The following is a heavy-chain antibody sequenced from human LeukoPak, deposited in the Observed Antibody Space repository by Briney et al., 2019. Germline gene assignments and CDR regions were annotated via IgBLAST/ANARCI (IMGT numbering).Heavy chain of an antibody. J-gene: IGHJ4*02. D-gene: IGHD4-11*01. Sequence: ASVKVSCKASGGTFSSYAISWVRQAPGQGLEWMGIINPSGGSTSYAQKFQGRVTMTRDMSTSTVYMELSSLRSEDTAVYYCARLAVTTPDYWGQGTLVTVSS. V-gene: IGHV1-46*01. CDR1: GGTFSSYA. CDR3: ARLAVTTPDY. CDR2: INPSGGST.